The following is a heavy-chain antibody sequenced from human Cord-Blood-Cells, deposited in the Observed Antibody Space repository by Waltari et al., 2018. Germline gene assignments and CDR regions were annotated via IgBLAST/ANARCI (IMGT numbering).Heavy chain of an antibody. CDR2: IYHSGST. CDR1: GYSISRGYY. J-gene: IGHJ5*02. V-gene: IGHV4-38-2*02. D-gene: IGHD3-16*02. CDR3: ARVPVWLYQGWFDP. Sequence: QVQLQESGPGRVKPPETLSLTCTLLGYSISRGYYWGWIRTPQGKGLEWIGSIYHSGSTYYNPSLKSRVTISVDTSKHQFSRKLSSVTAADTAVYYCARVPVWLYQGWFDPWGQGTLVTVSS.